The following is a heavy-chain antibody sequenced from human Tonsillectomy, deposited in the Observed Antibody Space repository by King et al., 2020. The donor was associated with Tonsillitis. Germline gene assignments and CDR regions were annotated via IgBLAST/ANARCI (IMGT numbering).Heavy chain of an antibody. CDR2: ISYDGSNK. CDR3: AKDLYYYDSSGYLDY. V-gene: IGHV3-30*18. J-gene: IGHJ4*02. Sequence: QLVQSGGGVVQPGRSLRLSCAASGFTFSTYDMHWVRQAPGKGLEWVAVISYDGSNKFYADSVKGRFTISRDNSKNTLYLQMNSLRAEDTAVYYCAKDLYYYDSSGYLDYWGQGTLVTVSS. CDR1: GFTFSTYD. D-gene: IGHD3-22*01.